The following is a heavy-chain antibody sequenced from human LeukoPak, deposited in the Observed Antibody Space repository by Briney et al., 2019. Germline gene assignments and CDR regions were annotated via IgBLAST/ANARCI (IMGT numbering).Heavy chain of an antibody. CDR2: INTGNGNT. CDR3: ARVKSYGDYVQGFDY. CDR1: GYTFTSYA. D-gene: IGHD4-17*01. Sequence: HRASVNVSCKASGYTFTSYAMHWVRQAPGQRLEWMGWINTGNGNTKYSQKFQDRVTITRDTSASTAYMELSSLRSEDTAVYYCARVKSYGDYVQGFDYWGQGTLVTVSS. V-gene: IGHV1-3*04. J-gene: IGHJ4*02.